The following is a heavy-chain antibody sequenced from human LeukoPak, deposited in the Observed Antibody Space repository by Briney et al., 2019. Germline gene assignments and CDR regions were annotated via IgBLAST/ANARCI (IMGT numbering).Heavy chain of an antibody. CDR2: IIPIFGTA. J-gene: IGHJ4*02. V-gene: IGHV1-69*13. Sequence: SVKASCKASGGTFSSYAISWVRQAPGQGLEWMGGIIPIFGTANYAQKFQGRVTITADESTSTAYMELSSLRSEDTAVYYCAREADYDFWSGISRAFDYWGQGTLVTVSS. D-gene: IGHD3-3*01. CDR3: AREADYDFWSGISRAFDY. CDR1: GGTFSSYA.